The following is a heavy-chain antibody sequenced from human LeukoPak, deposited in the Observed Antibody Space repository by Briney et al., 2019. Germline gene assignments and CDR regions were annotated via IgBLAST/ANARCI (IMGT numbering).Heavy chain of an antibody. J-gene: IGHJ4*02. CDR3: ARGFSSGYSFDY. V-gene: IGHV3-21*01. CDR1: GFTFSSYS. CDR2: ISSSGSYI. D-gene: IGHD3-22*01. Sequence: PGGSLRLSCAASGFTFSSYSMNWVRQAPGKGLEWVSSISSSGSYIYYADSVKDRFTISRDNAKNSLYLQMNSLRAEDTAVYYCARGFSSGYSFDYWGQGTLVTVSS.